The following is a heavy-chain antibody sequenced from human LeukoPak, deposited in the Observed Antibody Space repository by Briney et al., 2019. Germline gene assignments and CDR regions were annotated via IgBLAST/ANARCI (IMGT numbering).Heavy chain of an antibody. Sequence: SETLSLTCTVSGGSISDYYWNWIRQPPGKGLEWIGYIYYSGSTTYNPSLKSRVTMSVDTAKNQFSLKLSSVTAADTAVYYCARQRGYYDSSGYYPDYWGQGTLVTVSS. CDR1: GGSISDYY. CDR3: ARQRGYYDSSGYYPDY. D-gene: IGHD3-22*01. V-gene: IGHV4-59*08. CDR2: IYYSGST. J-gene: IGHJ4*02.